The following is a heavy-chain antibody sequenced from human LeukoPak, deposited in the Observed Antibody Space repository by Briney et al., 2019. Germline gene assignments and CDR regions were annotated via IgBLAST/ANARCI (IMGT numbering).Heavy chain of an antibody. CDR1: GGSISSSSFY. V-gene: IGHV4-39*01. J-gene: IGHJ4*02. D-gene: IGHD3-22*01. CDR3: TRHPTRGYYDSRMDRVDY. CDR2: IYYSGST. Sequence: KPSETLSLTCTVSGGSISSSSFYWGWIRQPPGRGLEWIGNIYYSGSTYYNPSLKSRVTISVDTSENQFSLKLSSVTAADTAVYYCTRHPTRGYYDSRMDRVDYWGQGTLVTVSS.